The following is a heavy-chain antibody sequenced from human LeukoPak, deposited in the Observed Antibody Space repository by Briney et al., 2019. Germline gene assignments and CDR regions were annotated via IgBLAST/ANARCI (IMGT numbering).Heavy chain of an antibody. CDR3: ARAPDGYYDSSGYLN. D-gene: IGHD3-22*01. J-gene: IGHJ4*02. CDR2: INPSGGST. Sequence: ASVKVSCKASGYTFTSYYMHWVRQAPGQGLEWMGIINPSGGSTSYAQKFQGRVTMTRDTSTSTDYMELSSLRSEDTAVYYCARAPDGYYDSSGYLNWGQGTLVTVSS. CDR1: GYTFTSYY. V-gene: IGHV1-46*01.